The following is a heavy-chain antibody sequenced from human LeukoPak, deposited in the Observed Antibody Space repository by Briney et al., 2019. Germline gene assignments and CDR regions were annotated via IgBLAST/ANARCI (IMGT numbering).Heavy chain of an antibody. CDR2: IYTSGST. Sequence: SETLSLTCTVSGGSISSGSYYWSWIRQPAGKGLDRIGRIYTSGSTNYNPSLKSRVTISVDTSKNQFSLKLSSVTAADTAVYYCARGAYYYYGSGSSDWFDPWGQGTLVTVSS. V-gene: IGHV4-61*02. J-gene: IGHJ5*02. D-gene: IGHD3-10*01. CDR1: GGSISSGSYY. CDR3: ARGAYYYYGSGSSDWFDP.